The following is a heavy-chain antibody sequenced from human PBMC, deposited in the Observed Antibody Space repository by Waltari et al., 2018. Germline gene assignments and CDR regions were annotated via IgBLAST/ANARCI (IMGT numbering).Heavy chain of an antibody. Sequence: QVQLVESGGGVVQPGRSLRLSCAASEFTFSSYGWHWVRQAPGKGMEWVAVIWYDGSNRYYADAVEGRFTISRDNSKKMLFLQMNSLRAEDAAVYYCARGFSSSWYVMDYWGQGTLVTVSS. CDR1: EFTFSSYG. CDR2: IWYDGSNR. V-gene: IGHV3-33*01. D-gene: IGHD6-13*01. J-gene: IGHJ4*02. CDR3: ARGFSSSWYVMDY.